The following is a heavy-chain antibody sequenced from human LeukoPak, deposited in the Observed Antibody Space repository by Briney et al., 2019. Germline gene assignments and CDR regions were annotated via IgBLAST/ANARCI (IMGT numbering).Heavy chain of an antibody. CDR3: ARALPRSWHPPTPFDY. D-gene: IGHD2-2*01. CDR2: INPNSGGT. J-gene: IGHJ4*02. CDR1: GYTFTGYY. V-gene: IGHV1-2*02. Sequence: ASVKVSCKSSGYTFTGYYMHWVRQAPGQGLEWMGWINPNSGGTNYAQKFQGRVTMTRDTSISTAYMELSRLRSDDTDVYYCARALPRSWHPPTPFDYWGQGSLVTVSS.